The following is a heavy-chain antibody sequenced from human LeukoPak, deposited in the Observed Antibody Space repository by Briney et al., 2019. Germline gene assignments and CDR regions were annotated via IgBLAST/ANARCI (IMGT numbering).Heavy chain of an antibody. CDR1: GFTFSSYA. V-gene: IGHV3-23*01. CDR2: ISGSGGST. J-gene: IGHJ6*03. D-gene: IGHD2-15*01. Sequence: PGGSLRLSCAASGFTFSSYAMSWVRQAPGKGLGWVSAISGSGGSTYYADSVKGRFTISRDNSKNTLYLQMNSLRAEDTAVYYCAKDGTPGDYYYYMDVWGQGTTVTVSS. CDR3: AKDGTPGDYYYYMDV.